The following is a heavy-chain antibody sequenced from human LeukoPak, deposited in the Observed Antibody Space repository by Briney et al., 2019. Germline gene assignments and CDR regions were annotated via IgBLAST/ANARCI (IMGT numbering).Heavy chain of an antibody. V-gene: IGHV3-74*01. CDR3: ARFTESRGSYWASPKRFFYY. J-gene: IGHJ4*02. CDR2: INSDGSST. D-gene: IGHD3-22*01. Sequence: GGSLRLSCAASGFTFSTYWMHWVRQAPGKGLVWVSRINSDGSSTDYAESVKGRFTISRDNAENTLYLQMNSLRAEDTAMYYCARFTESRGSYWASPKRFFYYWGQGTLVTVSS. CDR1: GFTFSTYW.